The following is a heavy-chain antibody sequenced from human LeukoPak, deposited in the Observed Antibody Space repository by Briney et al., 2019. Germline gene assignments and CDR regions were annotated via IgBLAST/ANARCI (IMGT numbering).Heavy chain of an antibody. D-gene: IGHD2/OR15-2a*01. CDR3: VRQGTTMESRPYFDY. J-gene: IGHJ4*02. V-gene: IGHV4-39*01. CDR1: GGSISRSNYY. Sequence: PSETLSLTCTVSGGSISRSNYYWGWIRQHPGEGMGWIGSVYYSGRNYYNPSLKSRVTISVDTSKNQFSLKLSSVTAADTALYYCVRQGTTMESRPYFDYWGQGTLVTVSS. CDR2: VYYSGRN.